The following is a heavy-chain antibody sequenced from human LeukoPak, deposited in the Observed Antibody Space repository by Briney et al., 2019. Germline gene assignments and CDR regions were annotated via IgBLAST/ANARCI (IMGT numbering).Heavy chain of an antibody. Sequence: EASVKVSCKASGYTFTSYGISWVRQAPGQGLEWMGWISAYNGNTNYAQKFQGRVTITRNTSISTAYMELSSLRSDDTAVYYCARDVKEQWLAYYYYYYMDVWGKGTTVTVSS. J-gene: IGHJ6*03. CDR3: ARDVKEQWLAYYYYYYMDV. CDR1: GYTFTSYG. D-gene: IGHD6-19*01. V-gene: IGHV1-18*01. CDR2: ISAYNGNT.